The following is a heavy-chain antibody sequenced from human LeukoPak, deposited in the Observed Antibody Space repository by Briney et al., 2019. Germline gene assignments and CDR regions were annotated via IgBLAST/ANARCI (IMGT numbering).Heavy chain of an antibody. D-gene: IGHD3-3*01. Sequence: SGPVLVKPTETLTLTCTVSGFSLSNARMGGSWIRQPPGKALEWLAHIFSNDEKSYSTSLKSRLTISKDTSKSQVVLTMTNMDAVDTATYYCARGYYDFWSGPRNFDYWGQGTLVTVSS. CDR3: ARGYYDFWSGPRNFDY. CDR1: GFSLSNARMG. CDR2: IFSNDEK. J-gene: IGHJ4*02. V-gene: IGHV2-26*01.